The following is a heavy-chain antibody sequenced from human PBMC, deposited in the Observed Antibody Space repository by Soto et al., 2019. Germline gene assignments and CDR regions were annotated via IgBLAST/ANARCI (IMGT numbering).Heavy chain of an antibody. CDR3: ARAQSSGYYGGGTYYFDY. D-gene: IGHD6-19*01. CDR1: RFTFSNYA. Sequence: QVQVEESGGGVVQPGRSLRLSCAASRFTFSNYAMHWVRQAPGKGLEWVAVISYHGIDQYYADSVKGRFTVSRDNSKNTLYLQMTSLRPEDTAVYYCARAQSSGYYGGGTYYFDYWGQGTLVSVSS. V-gene: IGHV3-30-3*01. CDR2: ISYHGIDQ. J-gene: IGHJ4*02.